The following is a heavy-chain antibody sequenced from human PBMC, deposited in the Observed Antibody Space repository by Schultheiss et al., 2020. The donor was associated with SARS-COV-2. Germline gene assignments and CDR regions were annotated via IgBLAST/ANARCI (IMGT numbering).Heavy chain of an antibody. CDR3: ARDGAGTTGGMDV. V-gene: IGHV3-48*03. D-gene: IGHD1/OR15-1a*01. Sequence: GGSLRLSCAASGFTFSSYAMNWVRQAPGKGLEWVSYISSSGSTIYYADSVKGRFTISRDNAKNSLYLQMNSLRAEDTAVYYCARDGAGTTGGMDVWGQGTTVTVSS. CDR2: ISSSGSTI. J-gene: IGHJ6*02. CDR1: GFTFSSYA.